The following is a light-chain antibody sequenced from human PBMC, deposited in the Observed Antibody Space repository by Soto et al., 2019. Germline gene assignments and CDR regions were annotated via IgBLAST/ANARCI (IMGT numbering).Light chain of an antibody. Sequence: QCVLGHPTSICWAPGRRVTISCTGSSSNIGAGSYVHFYHQLPGTAPKLLIYGNTNRPSGVPDRFSGSKSGTSASLAIAGLQTEDEGDYYCQTYDSSLSGLYVFGTGTKVTVL. J-gene: IGLJ1*01. CDR3: QTYDSSLSGLYV. V-gene: IGLV1-40*01. CDR2: GNT. CDR1: SSNIGAGSY.